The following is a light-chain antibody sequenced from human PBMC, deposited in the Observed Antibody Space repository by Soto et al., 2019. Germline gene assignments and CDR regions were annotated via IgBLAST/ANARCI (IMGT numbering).Light chain of an antibody. CDR1: SSDVGAYNY. V-gene: IGLV2-14*01. CDR2: RVT. J-gene: IGLJ1*01. Sequence: QSLLTQPASVSRSPGQSITISCTGTSSDVGAYNYVSWYQQYPGKAPKLMIYRVTNRPSGASNRFSGSKTGNTASLTISGLQAEDEADYYCFSHRGGDSHVFGTGTKVTVL. CDR3: FSHRGGDSHV.